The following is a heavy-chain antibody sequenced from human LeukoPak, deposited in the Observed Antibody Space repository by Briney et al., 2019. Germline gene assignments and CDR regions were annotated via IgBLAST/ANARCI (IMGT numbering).Heavy chain of an antibody. Sequence: PGGSLRLSCAASGFTFSSYWMNWVRQAPGEGLEWVANIKQDESEKYYVDSVKGRFTISRDNAKNLLHLQMDSLRVEDTAVYYCARGDDFSGDYWGQGTLVTVSS. V-gene: IGHV3-7*04. CDR3: ARGDDFSGDY. CDR2: IKQDESEK. J-gene: IGHJ4*02. CDR1: GFTFSSYW. D-gene: IGHD3/OR15-3a*01.